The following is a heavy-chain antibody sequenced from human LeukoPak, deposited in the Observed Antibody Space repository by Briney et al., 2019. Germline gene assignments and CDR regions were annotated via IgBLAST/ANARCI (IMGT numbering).Heavy chain of an antibody. V-gene: IGHV1-18*01. J-gene: IGHJ6*03. Sequence: ASVKVSCKASGYTFTSYGISWVRQAPGQGLEWMGWISGYNGNTNYAQKLQGRVTMTTDTSTSTAYMELRSLRSDDTAVYYCARDPIVATIQYYYYYMDVWGKGTTVTISS. CDR2: ISGYNGNT. D-gene: IGHD5-12*01. CDR1: GYTFTSYG. CDR3: ARDPIVATIQYYYYYMDV.